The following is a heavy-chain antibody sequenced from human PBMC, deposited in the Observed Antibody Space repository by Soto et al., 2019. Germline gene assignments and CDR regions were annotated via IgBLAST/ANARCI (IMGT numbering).Heavy chain of an antibody. CDR2: ISWDGGST. CDR1: GFTFDDYT. V-gene: IGHV3-43*01. J-gene: IGHJ4*02. Sequence: ESVGVVVQPGGSLRLSCAASGFTFDDYTMHWVRQAPGKGLEWVSLISWDGGSTYYADSVKGRFTISRDNSKNSLYLQMNSLRTEDTALYYCAKDIGGSGYPSFDYWGQGTLVTVSS. CDR3: AKDIGGSGYPSFDY. D-gene: IGHD3-22*01.